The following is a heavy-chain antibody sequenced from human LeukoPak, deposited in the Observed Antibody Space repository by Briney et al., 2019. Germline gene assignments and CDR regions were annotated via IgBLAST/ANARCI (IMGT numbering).Heavy chain of an antibody. J-gene: IGHJ5*02. CDR2: ISSSSSYI. CDR1: GFTFSSYS. D-gene: IGHD2-21*02. V-gene: IGHV3-21*01. Sequence: KSGGSLRLSCAASGFTFSSYSMNWVRQAPGKGLEWVSSISSSSSYIYYADSVKGRFTISRDNAKNSLYLQMNSLRAEDTAVYYYARVPVDLVVVTAIPFWFDPWGQGTLVTVSS. CDR3: ARVPVDLVVVTAIPFWFDP.